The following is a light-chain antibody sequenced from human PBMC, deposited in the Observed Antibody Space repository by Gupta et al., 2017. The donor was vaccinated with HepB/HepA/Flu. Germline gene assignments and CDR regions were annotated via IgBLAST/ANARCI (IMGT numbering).Light chain of an antibody. CDR1: SSDIGAYKY. CDR2: DVT. Sequence: SALTQPASVSGSPGQSITISCTGTSSDIGAYKYVSCHQQHPGKAPNPIIFDVTNRPSGVSNRFSGSKSGNTASPTLSVSQPEPDADYYCSSYTNYDTFSVFGTGTTVTVL. CDR3: SSYTNYDTFSV. V-gene: IGLV2-14*03. J-gene: IGLJ1*01.